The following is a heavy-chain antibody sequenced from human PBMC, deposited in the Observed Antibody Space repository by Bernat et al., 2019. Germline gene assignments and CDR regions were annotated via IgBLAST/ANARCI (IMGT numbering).Heavy chain of an antibody. D-gene: IGHD2-15*01. J-gene: IGHJ4*02. Sequence: EVQLVESGGGLVKPGGSLRLSCAASGFTFSSYSMNWVRQAPGKGLEWVSSISSSSSYIYYADSVKGRFTISRDNAKNSLYLQINSLRAEDTAVYYCARVRGGSCDYWGQGTLVTVSS. CDR2: ISSSSSYI. V-gene: IGHV3-21*01. CDR1: GFTFSSYS. CDR3: ARVRGGSCDY.